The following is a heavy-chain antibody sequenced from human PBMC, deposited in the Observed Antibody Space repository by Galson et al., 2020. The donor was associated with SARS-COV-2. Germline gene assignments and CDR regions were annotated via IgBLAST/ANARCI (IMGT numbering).Heavy chain of an antibody. CDR1: GYTFTSYG. V-gene: IGHV1-18*01. CDR2: ISASNGNK. D-gene: IGHD6-19*01. J-gene: IGHJ4*02. CDR3: ARSVAVGLDN. Sequence: ASVKVSCNASGYTFTSYGFSWVRQPPGQEVEWMGWISASNGNKNYAQNLQGSVTMTTDTSTGTVYMELRSLRSDDTAVYYCARSVAVGLDNWGQGTLVTVSS.